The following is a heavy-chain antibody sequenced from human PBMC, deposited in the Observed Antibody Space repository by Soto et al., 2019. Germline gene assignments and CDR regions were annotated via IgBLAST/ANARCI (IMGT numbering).Heavy chain of an antibody. CDR1: GYTFTKYW. Sequence: XESLKISCKTSGYTFTKYWIGWVRKMPGKGLEWMGIIYPGDSDTRYSPSFQGQVSFSVDKSSDTVYLQWNSLKASDTAMYYCARVGGVIVSYFGMDVWGQGTTVTVSS. CDR2: IYPGDSDT. V-gene: IGHV5-51*01. CDR3: ARVGGVIVSYFGMDV. D-gene: IGHD3-10*01. J-gene: IGHJ6*02.